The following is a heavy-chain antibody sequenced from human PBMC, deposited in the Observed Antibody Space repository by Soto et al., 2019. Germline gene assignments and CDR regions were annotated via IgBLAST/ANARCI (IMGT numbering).Heavy chain of an antibody. CDR2: ITGDGSFT. V-gene: IGHV3-74*01. CDR1: GFTFSRYW. D-gene: IGHD3-10*01. CDR3: ARSWNYAAGSRIDY. J-gene: IGHJ4*02. Sequence: EVQLVESGGGLVEPGGSLRLSCAASGFTFSRYWMHWVRQGQGKGVVWVSRITGDGSFTTYADSVKGRFTISRDNAKNTLYLQMNSLRVEDTAVYYCARSWNYAAGSRIDYWGQGTLATVSS.